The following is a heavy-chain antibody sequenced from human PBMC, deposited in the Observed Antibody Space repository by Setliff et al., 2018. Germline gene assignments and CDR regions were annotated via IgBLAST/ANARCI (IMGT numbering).Heavy chain of an antibody. CDR1: GFAFSSYA. J-gene: IGHJ4*02. V-gene: IGHV3-23*03. CDR2: IYSGDRST. CDR3: AKDKDVRVDYFDY. Sequence: GGSLRLSCAGSGFAFSSYAMSWVRQAPGKGLEWVSTIYSGDRSTFYTDSVKGRFTISRDSSKNTLYLQMNSLRAEDTAIYYCAKDKDVRVDYFDYWGPGTLVTVSS. D-gene: IGHD3-10*01.